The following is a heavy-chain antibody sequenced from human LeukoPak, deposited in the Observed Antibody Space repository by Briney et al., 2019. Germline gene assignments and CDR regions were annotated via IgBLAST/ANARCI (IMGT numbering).Heavy chain of an antibody. V-gene: IGHV4-59*01. CDR1: GGSISSYY. CDR2: IYYSGST. J-gene: IGHJ3*02. D-gene: IGHD4-23*01. CDR3: ARVLFTVVAVPFDAFDI. Sequence: SETLSLTCTVSGGSISSYYWSWIRQPPGKGLEWIGYIYYSGSTNYNPSLKSRVTISVDTSKNQFSLKLSSATAADTAVYYCARVLFTVVAVPFDAFDIWGQGTMVTVSS.